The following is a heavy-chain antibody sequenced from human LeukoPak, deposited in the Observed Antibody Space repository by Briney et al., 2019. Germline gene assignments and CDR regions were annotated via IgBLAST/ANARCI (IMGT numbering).Heavy chain of an antibody. J-gene: IGHJ4*02. D-gene: IGHD2-15*01. Sequence: ASVKVSCKVSGYTLTELSMHWVRRAPGKGLEWMGGFDPEDGETIYAQKFQGRVTMTEDTSTDTAYMELSSLRSEDTAVYYCATDLSYCSGGSCYGLFDYWGQGTLVTVSS. CDR2: FDPEDGET. CDR3: ATDLSYCSGGSCYGLFDY. V-gene: IGHV1-24*01. CDR1: GYTLTELS.